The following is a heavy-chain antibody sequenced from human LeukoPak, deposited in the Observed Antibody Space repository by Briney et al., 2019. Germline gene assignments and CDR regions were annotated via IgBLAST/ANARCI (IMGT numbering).Heavy chain of an antibody. CDR3: ASSGYSYGATIPKNY. V-gene: IGHV4-4*07. CDR1: GDSINIYY. J-gene: IGHJ4*02. Sequence: SETLSLICTVSGDSINIYYWTWIRQPAGKGLEWIGRFYSGGSTNYNPSLKSRVTMSLDTSKNQFSLKLTTVTAADAAVYFCASSGYSYGATIPKNYWGQGTLATVSS. CDR2: FYSGGST. D-gene: IGHD5-18*01.